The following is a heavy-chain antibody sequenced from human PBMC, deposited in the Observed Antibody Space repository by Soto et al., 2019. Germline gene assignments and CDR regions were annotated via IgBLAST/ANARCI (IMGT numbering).Heavy chain of an antibody. CDR2: IDPSDSYT. CDR1: GYTFTSYW. D-gene: IGHD6-19*01. V-gene: IGHV5-10-1*01. CDR3: ARSYSSGWPGFDY. J-gene: IGHJ4*02. Sequence: PGESLKISCKGSGYTFTSYWISWVRQMPGKGLEWMGRIDPSDSYTNYSPSFQGHVTISADKSINTAYLQWSSLKASDTAMYYCARSYSSGWPGFDYWGQGTLVTVSS.